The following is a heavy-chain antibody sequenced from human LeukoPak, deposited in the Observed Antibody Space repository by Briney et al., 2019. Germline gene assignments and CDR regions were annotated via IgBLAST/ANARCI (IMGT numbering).Heavy chain of an antibody. Sequence: GGSLRLSCAASGFTFSSYEMNWVRQAPGKGLEWVSYISSSGSTIYYADSVKGRFTISRDNAKNSLYLQMNSLRDEDTAVYYCARGRYCSGGSCHFRHYYYMDVWGKGTTVTVSS. CDR3: ARGRYCSGGSCHFRHYYYMDV. CDR1: GFTFSSYE. D-gene: IGHD2-15*01. J-gene: IGHJ6*03. V-gene: IGHV3-48*03. CDR2: ISSSGSTI.